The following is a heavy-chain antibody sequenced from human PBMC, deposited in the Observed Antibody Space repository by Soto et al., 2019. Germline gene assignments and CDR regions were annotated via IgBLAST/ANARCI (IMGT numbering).Heavy chain of an antibody. D-gene: IGHD6-13*01. CDR3: AREGLYSSSWFNL. CDR1: GASFHSYY. CDR2: IIHTGET. J-gene: IGHJ5*02. V-gene: IGHV4-34*12. Sequence: PSETLSLTCGVSGASFHSYYWSWLRQSPGKGLEWIGEIIHTGETNYNPSLKSRVTISADASKNQFPLKLNSVTAADSAMYYCAREGLYSSSWFNLWGQGTQVTVSS.